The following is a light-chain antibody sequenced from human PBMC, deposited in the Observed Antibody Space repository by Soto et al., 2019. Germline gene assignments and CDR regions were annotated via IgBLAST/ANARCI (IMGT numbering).Light chain of an antibody. CDR3: AVWDDSLDGLV. V-gene: IGLV1-44*01. Sequence: QSVLTQPPSASGTPGQRVTISCSGSGSNIGSNAVNWYQHLPGTASKLLIYSDNQRPSGVPDRFSGSKSGTSGSLAISGLQSEDEADYYCAVWDDSLDGLVFGTGTKATVL. J-gene: IGLJ1*01. CDR2: SDN. CDR1: GSNIGSNA.